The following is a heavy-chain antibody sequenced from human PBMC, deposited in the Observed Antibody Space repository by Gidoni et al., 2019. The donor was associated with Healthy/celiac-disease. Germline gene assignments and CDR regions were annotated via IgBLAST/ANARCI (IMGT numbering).Heavy chain of an antibody. CDR2: SGWNSGGI. J-gene: IGHJ2*01. V-gene: IGHV3-9*01. CDR3: SKDIGGSSTGGFFDL. Sequence: EVQLVESGGGLVQAGRSLRLSCAAAGFPFDDYAMHWVRQAPGKGLEWVSGSGWNSGGIVYADSLRGRFTISRDNAKNSLFLQMNSLRAEDTALYYCSKDIGGSSTGGFFDLWGRGTLVTVSS. CDR1: GFPFDDYA. D-gene: IGHD6-6*01.